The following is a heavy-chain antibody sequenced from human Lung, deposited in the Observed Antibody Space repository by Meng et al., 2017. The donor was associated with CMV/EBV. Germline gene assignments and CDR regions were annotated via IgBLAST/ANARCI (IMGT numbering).Heavy chain of an antibody. V-gene: IGHV1-2*02. CDR2: INPNRGDT. D-gene: IGHD3-10*01. J-gene: IGHJ4*02. CDR3: ARSRGGARGGVFDY. CDR1: GYTFSGYY. Sequence: ASXXVSXKALGYTFSGYYILWVRQAPGQGLEWMGWINPNRGDTYFTQKFQDSVTVTRDTSISTVYMELMRLRSDDTAMYYCARSRGGARGGVFDYWGQGTXVTVSS.